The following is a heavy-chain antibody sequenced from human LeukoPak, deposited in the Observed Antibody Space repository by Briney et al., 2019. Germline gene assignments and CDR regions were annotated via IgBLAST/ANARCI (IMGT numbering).Heavy chain of an antibody. V-gene: IGHV4-4*07. J-gene: IGHJ5*02. D-gene: IGHD2-2*01. Sequence: SETLSLTCTVSGGSISSYYWSWIRQPAGKGLEWIGRIYTSGSTNYNPSLKSRVTMSVDTSKNQFSLKLSSVTAADTAVYYCARDPKYCSSTSCLYSWFDPWGQGTLVTVSS. CDR1: GGSISSYY. CDR3: ARDPKYCSSTSCLYSWFDP. CDR2: IYTSGST.